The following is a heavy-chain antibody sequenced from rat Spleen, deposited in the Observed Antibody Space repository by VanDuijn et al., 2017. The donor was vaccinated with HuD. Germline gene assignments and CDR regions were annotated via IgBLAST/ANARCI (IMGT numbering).Heavy chain of an antibody. J-gene: IGHJ1*01. CDR3: ARIHTMGITPQGYFDF. CDR1: GFTFSDYY. V-gene: IGHV5-29*01. Sequence: EVQLVESDGGLVQPGRSLKLSCAASGFTFSDYYMAWVRQAPTKGLEWVATISYDGSSTYYRDSVKGRFTISRDNAKSTLYLQMDSLRSEDTATYYCARIHTMGITPQGYFDFWGPGTMVTVSS. D-gene: IGHD1-9*01. CDR2: ISYDGSST.